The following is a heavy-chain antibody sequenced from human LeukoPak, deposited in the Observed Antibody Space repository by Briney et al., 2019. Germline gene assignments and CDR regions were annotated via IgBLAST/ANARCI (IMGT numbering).Heavy chain of an antibody. J-gene: IGHJ4*02. CDR3: ARDGSGNSVDYFDY. CDR1: GFTFSTYS. CDR2: ISGSSDYI. V-gene: IGHV3-21*01. Sequence: PGGSLRLSCAASGFTFSTYSMDWVRQAPGKGLEWVSSISGSSDYIYYAGSVKGRFTISRDNAKNSLYLQMNSLRVEGTAVYYCARDGSGNSVDYFDYWGQGTLVTVSS. D-gene: IGHD3-10*01.